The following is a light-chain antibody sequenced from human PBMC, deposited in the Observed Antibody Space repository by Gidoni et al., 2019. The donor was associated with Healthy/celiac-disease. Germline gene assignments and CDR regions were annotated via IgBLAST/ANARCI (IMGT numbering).Light chain of an antibody. CDR1: QGISSY. V-gene: IGKV1-9*01. Sequence: DIQLTQSPSFLSASVGDRVTITCRASQGISSYLAWYQQKPGKAPKLLIYAASTLQSGVPSRFSGSGSGTEFTLTISSLQPEDFATYYCQQLNSYPPYTFGPXTKLEIK. J-gene: IGKJ2*01. CDR2: AAS. CDR3: QQLNSYPPYT.